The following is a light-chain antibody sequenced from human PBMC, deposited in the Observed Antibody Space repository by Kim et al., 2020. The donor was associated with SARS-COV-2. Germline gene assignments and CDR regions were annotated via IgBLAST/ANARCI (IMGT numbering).Light chain of an antibody. J-gene: IGKJ1*01. CDR2: GAS. CDR3: QQYANSPR. V-gene: IGKV3-20*01. Sequence: PGERATLSCRASQSVSSSSLAWYQQKPGQAPRLLIYGASSRATGIPDRFSGSGSGTDFTLTISRLEPEDFAVYYCQQYANSPRFGQGTKVDI. CDR1: QSVSSSS.